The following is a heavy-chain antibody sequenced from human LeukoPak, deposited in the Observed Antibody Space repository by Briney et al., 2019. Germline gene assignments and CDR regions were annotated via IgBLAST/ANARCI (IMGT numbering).Heavy chain of an antibody. Sequence: SPETLSLTCAVYGGSLSGYFWSWSRDPPGKGVEWIGEINHSGRTNYNPALKSRVTISVDTSKNQFSLKLSSVTAADTAVYYCARGPFGDYVDYWGQGTLVTVSS. CDR1: GGSLSGYF. D-gene: IGHD3-10*01. J-gene: IGHJ4*02. V-gene: IGHV4-34*01. CDR3: ARGPFGDYVDY. CDR2: INHSGRT.